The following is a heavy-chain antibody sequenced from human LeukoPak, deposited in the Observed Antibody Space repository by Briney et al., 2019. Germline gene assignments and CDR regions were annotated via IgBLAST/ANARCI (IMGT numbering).Heavy chain of an antibody. CDR2: IYYSGST. Sequence: SETLSLTCTVSGGSISSGDYYWSWIRQPPGKGLEWIGYIYYSGSTYYNPSLKSRVTISVDTSKNQFSLKLSSVTAADMAVYYCARETTVTTYYFDYWGQGTLVTVSS. J-gene: IGHJ4*02. V-gene: IGHV4-30-4*01. D-gene: IGHD4-17*01. CDR3: ARETTVTTYYFDY. CDR1: GGSISSGDYY.